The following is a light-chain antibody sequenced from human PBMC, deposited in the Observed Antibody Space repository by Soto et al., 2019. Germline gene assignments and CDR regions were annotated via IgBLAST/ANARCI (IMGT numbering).Light chain of an antibody. V-gene: IGLV2-11*01. Sequence: QSALTQPRSVSGSPGQSVTVSCTGTSRDVGIYNYVSWYQQRPGTAPKVMIYDVTKRPSGVPDRFSGSKSANTASLTISGLQADDEADYYCCSYTSSSTPVVFGGGTKLTVL. CDR1: SRDVGIYNY. CDR3: CSYTSSSTPVV. CDR2: DVT. J-gene: IGLJ2*01.